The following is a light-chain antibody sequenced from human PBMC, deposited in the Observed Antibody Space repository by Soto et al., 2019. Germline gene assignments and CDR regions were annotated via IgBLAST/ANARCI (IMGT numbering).Light chain of an antibody. CDR2: EVS. J-gene: IGLJ1*01. CDR3: TSFAPGRIYV. CDR1: SSDICAYDL. V-gene: IGLV2-14*03. Sequence: QSALTQPASVSGSPRQTTTISSSATSSDICAYDLVTWSQQHPRRAPKLIIYEVSHRFSGLSYRSSGSKSGNTASPTISGLQAEDDGDYSCTSFAPGRIYVSGSGPKVTVL.